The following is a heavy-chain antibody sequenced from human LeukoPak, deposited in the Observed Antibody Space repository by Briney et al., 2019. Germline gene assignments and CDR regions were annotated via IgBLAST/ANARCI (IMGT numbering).Heavy chain of an antibody. V-gene: IGHV1-18*01. J-gene: IGHJ4*02. Sequence: VKVSCKASGYTFTSYGISWVRQAPGQGLEWMGWISAYNGNTNYAQKLQGRVTMTTDTSTSTAYMELRSLRSDDTAVYYCAREYYYDSSGYGEYYFDYWGQGTLVTVFS. CDR2: ISAYNGNT. CDR1: GYTFTSYG. D-gene: IGHD3-22*01. CDR3: AREYYYDSSGYGEYYFDY.